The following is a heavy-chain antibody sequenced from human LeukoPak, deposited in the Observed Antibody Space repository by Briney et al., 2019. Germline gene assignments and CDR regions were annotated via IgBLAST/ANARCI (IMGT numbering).Heavy chain of an antibody. D-gene: IGHD2-2*01. Sequence: GGSLRLSCTASGFTFSGSALHWVRQPSGKGLEWIARIRRKGNNYVTAYAASVRCRFTISRDDSETTTFLQMNSLKIEDTALYYCTSGYAGNSDYYYYMDVWGKGTTVAVSS. CDR2: IRRKGNNYVT. V-gene: IGHV3-73*01. CDR1: GFTFSGSA. J-gene: IGHJ6*03. CDR3: TSGYAGNSDYYYYMDV.